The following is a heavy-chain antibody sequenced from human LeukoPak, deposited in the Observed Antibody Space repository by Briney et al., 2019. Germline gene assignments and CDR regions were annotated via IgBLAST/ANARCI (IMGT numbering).Heavy chain of an antibody. CDR2: ISYDGSNK. V-gene: IGHV3-30-3*01. CDR1: GFTFSSYA. CDR3: ARGRGYSYAPYDY. D-gene: IGHD5-18*01. Sequence: GRSLRLSCAASGFTFSSYAMHWVRQAPGKGLEWVAVISYDGSNKYYADSVKGRFTISRDNAKSTLQLQMNSLRAEDTGVYYCARGRGYSYAPYDYWGQGTLVTVSS. J-gene: IGHJ4*02.